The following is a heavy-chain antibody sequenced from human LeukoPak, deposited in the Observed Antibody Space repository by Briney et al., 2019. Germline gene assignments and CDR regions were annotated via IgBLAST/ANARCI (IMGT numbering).Heavy chain of an antibody. J-gene: IGHJ4*02. Sequence: AGSLRLSCAASGFTLSDYYMSWVRQAPGKGLEWVSYISSRGSTIYYADSVKGRFTISRDNAKNSAYLQMNSLRAEDTAVYYCATAPGDSSGYQWGQGTLVTVAS. V-gene: IGHV3-11*01. D-gene: IGHD3-22*01. CDR3: ATAPGDSSGYQ. CDR2: ISSRGSTI. CDR1: GFTLSDYY.